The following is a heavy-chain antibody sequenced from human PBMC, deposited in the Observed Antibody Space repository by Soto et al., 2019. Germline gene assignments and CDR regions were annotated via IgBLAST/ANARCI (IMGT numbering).Heavy chain of an antibody. CDR3: VYIRTGVDAFEV. CDR2: IFWNDDG. CDR1: GFSLTTHGAG. J-gene: IGHJ3*01. V-gene: IGHV2-5*01. Sequence: QLTLKESGPTLVKPTQTLTLTCTFSGFSLTTHGAGVGWIRQPPGKALEWLALIFWNDDGRYSPSLNNRLTITKDTSKNQVVLTMANMAPVDTATYYCVYIRTGVDAFEVWGRGAMVTVSS.